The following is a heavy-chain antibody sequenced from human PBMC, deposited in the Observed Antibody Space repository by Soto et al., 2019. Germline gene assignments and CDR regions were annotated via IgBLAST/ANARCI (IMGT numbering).Heavy chain of an antibody. D-gene: IGHD6-19*01. CDR3: ARHGGYSSGWYRDWFDP. V-gene: IGHV5-10-1*01. CDR1: GYSFTIYW. Sequence: GESLKISCKGSGYSFTIYWISWVRQMPGKGLEWMGRIDPSDSYTNYSPSFQGHVTISADKSISTAYLQWSSLKASDTAMYYCARHGGYSSGWYRDWFDPWGQGTLVTAPQ. CDR2: IDPSDSYT. J-gene: IGHJ5*02.